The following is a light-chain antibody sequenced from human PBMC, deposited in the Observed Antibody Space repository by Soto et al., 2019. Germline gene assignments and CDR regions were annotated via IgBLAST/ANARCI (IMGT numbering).Light chain of an antibody. V-gene: IGKV1-39*01. CDR2: ATS. CDR3: QQGYSFPLT. J-gene: IGKJ4*01. CDR1: QTISNY. Sequence: DIPMTQSPSSLSASVGDRVTITCRASQTISNYLNWYQQKPGRAPKFLIYATSTLQSGVPSRFSGSGSGTDFTLTISSLQPDDFATYYCQQGYSFPLTFGGGTKVEIK.